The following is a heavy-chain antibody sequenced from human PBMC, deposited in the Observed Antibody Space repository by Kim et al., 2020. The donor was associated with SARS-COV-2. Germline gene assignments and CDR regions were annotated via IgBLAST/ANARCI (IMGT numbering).Heavy chain of an antibody. CDR3: ARAVGIAARLFDY. D-gene: IGHD6-6*01. Sequence: YNPSLKSRVTISVDTSKNQFSLKLSSVTAADTAVYYCARAVGIAARLFDYWGQGTLVTVSS. V-gene: IGHV4-59*01. J-gene: IGHJ4*02.